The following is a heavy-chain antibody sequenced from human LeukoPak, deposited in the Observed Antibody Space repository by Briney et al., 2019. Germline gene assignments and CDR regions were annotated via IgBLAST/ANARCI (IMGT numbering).Heavy chain of an antibody. CDR2: IYTSGTT. CDR3: AREGYCSSTRCYLHGMDV. Sequence: SETLSLTCTVSGGSISSYYWSWIRQPAGKGLEWIGRIYTSGTTNYNPSPKSRVTPSVDTSKSQFSLRLSSVTAADTAVYYCAREGYCSSTRCYLHGMDVWGQGTTVTVSS. V-gene: IGHV4-4*07. J-gene: IGHJ6*02. CDR1: GGSISSYY. D-gene: IGHD2-2*01.